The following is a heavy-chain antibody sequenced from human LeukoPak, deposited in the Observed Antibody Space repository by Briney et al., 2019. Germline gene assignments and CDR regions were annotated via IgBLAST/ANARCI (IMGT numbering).Heavy chain of an antibody. Sequence: PSETLSLTCTVSGVSISTSTYYWAWIRQPPGKGLEWIGSMFYCGSTYYNPSLKSRVTISVDTSKNQFSLKLSSVTASDTAIFYCARQGGWGGAASLIEYWGQGTLVTVSS. CDR1: GVSISTSTYY. J-gene: IGHJ4*02. V-gene: IGHV4-39*01. CDR3: ARQGGWGGAASLIEY. D-gene: IGHD1-26*01. CDR2: MFYCGST.